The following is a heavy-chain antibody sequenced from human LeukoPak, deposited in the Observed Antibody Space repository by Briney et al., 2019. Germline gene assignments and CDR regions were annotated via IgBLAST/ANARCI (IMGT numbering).Heavy chain of an antibody. J-gene: IGHJ4*02. CDR1: GFTFSDYY. D-gene: IGHD2/OR15-2a*01. Sequence: AGTLSLSCAASGFTFSDYYMSWLRQAPGKGLEWVSYISSSDSTIYYADSGKGRFTISRDNAKNSLYLQMNSLRAEDTAVYYCARGTTYWGQGTLVTVSS. V-gene: IGHV3-11*04. CDR3: ARGTTY. CDR2: ISSSDSTI.